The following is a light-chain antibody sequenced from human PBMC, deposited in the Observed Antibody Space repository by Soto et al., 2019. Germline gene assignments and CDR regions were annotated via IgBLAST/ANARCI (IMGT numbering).Light chain of an antibody. V-gene: IGKV1-5*03. CDR2: QAS. CDR1: RTIYSW. J-gene: IGKJ1*01. Sequence: DTQMTQSPSTLSASVGDRVTITCRASRTIYSWLAWYQQKPGKAPKLLIYQASSLESGVPSRFSGSGSGREFTLTISSLQPDDFATYYCQQYNTYSPRFGQGTKVDIK. CDR3: QQYNTYSPR.